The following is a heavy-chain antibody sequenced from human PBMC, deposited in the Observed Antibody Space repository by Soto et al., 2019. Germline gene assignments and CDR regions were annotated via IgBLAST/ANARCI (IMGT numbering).Heavy chain of an antibody. CDR2: IWYDGSNK. J-gene: IGHJ3*02. CDR3: ARGATVTSPAAFDI. D-gene: IGHD4-4*01. Sequence: RISCAASGFTFSSYGMHWVRQAPGKGLEWVAVIWYDGSNKYYADSVKGRFTISRDNSKNTLYLQMNRLRAEDTAVYYCARGATVTSPAAFDIWGQGTMVTVSS. V-gene: IGHV3-33*01. CDR1: GFTFSSYG.